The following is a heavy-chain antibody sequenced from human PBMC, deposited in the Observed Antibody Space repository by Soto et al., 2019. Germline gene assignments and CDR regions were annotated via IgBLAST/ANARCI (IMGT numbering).Heavy chain of an antibody. V-gene: IGHV3-23*01. CDR1: GFTFRGDA. CDR2: ISGSGEMT. CDR3: ARSEMTYNWND. Sequence: GSLRLSCAASGFTFRGDAMSWVRQAPGKGLEWVSSISGSGEMTHYADSVEGRFTISRDNAKNTLYLQMESLRAEDTALYYCARSEMTYNWNDWGQGALVTVSS. D-gene: IGHD1-20*01. J-gene: IGHJ4*02.